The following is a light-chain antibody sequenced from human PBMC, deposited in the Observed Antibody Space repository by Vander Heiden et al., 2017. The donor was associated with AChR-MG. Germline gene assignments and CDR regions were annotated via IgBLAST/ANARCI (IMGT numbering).Light chain of an antibody. CDR3: QAWDSSTVV. J-gene: IGLJ2*01. CDR2: QDS. Sequence: SYELTQPPPLSVSPGQTASSTCSDNKWGDKYGCWYQQKPGQSPVLVIYQDSKRPSGIPERFSGSNSGNTATLTISGTQAMDEADYYCQAWDSSTVVFGGGTKLTVL. CDR1: KWGDKY. V-gene: IGLV3-1*01.